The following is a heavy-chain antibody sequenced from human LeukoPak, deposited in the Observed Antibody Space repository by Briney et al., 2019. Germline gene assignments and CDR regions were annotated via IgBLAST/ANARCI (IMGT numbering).Heavy chain of an antibody. CDR1: GYIFTGYY. V-gene: IGHV1-2*02. D-gene: IGHD3-16*01. CDR2: INPNSGDT. CDR3: ARDNDSRDPPHFDY. Sequence: ASVKVSCKASGYIFTGYYMHWVRQAPGQGLEWMGWINPNSGDTNYAQKFRGRVTITADKFTSTAYMELSSLRSEDTAVYYCARDNDSRDPPHFDYWGQGTLVTVSS. J-gene: IGHJ4*02.